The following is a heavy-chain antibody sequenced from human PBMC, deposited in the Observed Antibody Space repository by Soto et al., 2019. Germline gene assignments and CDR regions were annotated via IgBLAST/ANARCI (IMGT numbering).Heavy chain of an antibody. CDR2: IYATGTT. CDR3: VRDGTKTLRDWFDP. CDR1: GASISGFY. J-gene: IGHJ5*02. V-gene: IGHV4-4*07. Sequence: PSETLALTCTVSGASISGFYWSWIRKSAGKGLEWIGRIYATGTTDYNPSLKSRVMMSVDTSKKQFSLKLRSVTAADTAVYYCVRDGTKTLRDWFDPWGQGISVTVSS. D-gene: IGHD1-1*01.